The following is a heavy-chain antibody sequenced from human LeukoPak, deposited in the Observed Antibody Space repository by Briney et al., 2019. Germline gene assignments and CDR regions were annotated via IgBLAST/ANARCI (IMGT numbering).Heavy chain of an antibody. V-gene: IGHV4-34*01. Sequence: SETLSLTCAVYGGSFSGYYWSWTRQPPGKGLEWIGEINHSGSTNYNPSLKSLVTISVDTSKNQFSLKLSSVTAADTAVYYCARGQIYSGMDVWGQGTTVTVSS. CDR1: GGSFSGYY. CDR2: INHSGST. J-gene: IGHJ6*02. CDR3: ARGQIYSGMDV.